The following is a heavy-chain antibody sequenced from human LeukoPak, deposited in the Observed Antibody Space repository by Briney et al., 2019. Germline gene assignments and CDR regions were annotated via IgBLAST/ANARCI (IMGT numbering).Heavy chain of an antibody. D-gene: IGHD6-13*01. Sequence: GGSLRLSCAASGFTFSSQWMSWVRQAPGKGLEWVAIVNQGGTQNYYVDSVKGRFTISRDNAKNSLYLQMNSLRAEDTAVYYCARFIAAPYYFDYWGRGTLVTVSS. J-gene: IGHJ4*02. CDR2: VNQGGTQN. CDR3: ARFIAAPYYFDY. CDR1: GFTFSSQW. V-gene: IGHV3-7*01.